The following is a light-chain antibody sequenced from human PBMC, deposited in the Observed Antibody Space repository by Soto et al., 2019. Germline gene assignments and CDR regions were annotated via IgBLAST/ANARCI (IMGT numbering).Light chain of an antibody. CDR1: HSVNISY. CDR3: QQYRNSPLT. CDR2: GAS. J-gene: IGKJ1*01. V-gene: IGKV3-20*01. Sequence: EGELTQTPCTLSLSPGERATLTCRASHSVNISYLAWYHQKPGRAPRLVIYGASSRATGIPDRFSGSGSGTDFTLTISSLEPEDVAVYYCQQYRNSPLTFGQGTKVEIK.